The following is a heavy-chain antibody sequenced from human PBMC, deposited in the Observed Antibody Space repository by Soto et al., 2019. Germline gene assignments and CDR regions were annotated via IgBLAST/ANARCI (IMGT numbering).Heavy chain of an antibody. CDR2: IRGFSPYT. CDR3: ARDRGYDAHDFYYNAMDV. D-gene: IGHD2-15*01. J-gene: IGHJ6*02. CDR1: GFTFRTYT. Sequence: GGSLRLSCISSGFTFRTYTMNWVRQAPGKXLEWVSGIRGFSPYTFYAESVKGRFTISRDNAKNSLFLQMNSLRAEDTAVYYCARDRGYDAHDFYYNAMDVWGQGTTVTVSS. V-gene: IGHV3-21*01.